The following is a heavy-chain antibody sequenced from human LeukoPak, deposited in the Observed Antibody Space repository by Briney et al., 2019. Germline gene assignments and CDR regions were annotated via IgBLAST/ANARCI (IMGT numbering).Heavy chain of an antibody. CDR3: ARDRVSGSGSIDY. Sequence: PGGSLRLSCAASGFTFSNFAMHWVRQAPGKGLEWVAVISYDGSNKYYADSVKGRFTISRDNAKNSLYLQMNSLRVEDTAVYYCARDRVSGSGSIDYWGQGTLVTVSS. CDR1: GFTFSNFA. CDR2: ISYDGSNK. J-gene: IGHJ4*02. V-gene: IGHV3-30*04. D-gene: IGHD3-10*01.